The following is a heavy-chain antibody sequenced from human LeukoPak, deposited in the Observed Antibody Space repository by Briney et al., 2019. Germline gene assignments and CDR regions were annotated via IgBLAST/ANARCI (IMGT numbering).Heavy chain of an antibody. V-gene: IGHV3-23*01. CDR2: ISGGGGST. CDR3: ARDITMIVVVTPSFDY. J-gene: IGHJ4*02. CDR1: GITFSSHA. D-gene: IGHD3-22*01. Sequence: GGSLRLSCAASGITFSSHAMSWVRQAPWKGLEWVSAISGGGGSTDYADSVKGRFTISRDNAKNSLYLQLNSLRAEDTAVYYCARDITMIVVVTPSFDYWGQGTLVTVSS.